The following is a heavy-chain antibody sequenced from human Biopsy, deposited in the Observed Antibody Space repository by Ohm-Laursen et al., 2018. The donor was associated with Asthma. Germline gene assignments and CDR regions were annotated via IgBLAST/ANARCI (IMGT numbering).Heavy chain of an antibody. CDR3: VHTLVGLKAFDF. CDR1: GFSLSASGGG. J-gene: IGHJ4*02. D-gene: IGHD1-26*01. Sequence: TQTLTLTYTFSGFSLSASGGGVGWIRQPPGKALERLGNIYWDDDKRYSPSLQRRLTITRDITKDQVVLTMTNLGPVDTGTYYCVHTLVGLKAFDFWGQGTLVTVSS. V-gene: IGHV2-5*02. CDR2: IYWDDDK.